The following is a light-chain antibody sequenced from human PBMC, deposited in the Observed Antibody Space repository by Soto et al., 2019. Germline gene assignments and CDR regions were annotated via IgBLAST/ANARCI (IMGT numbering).Light chain of an antibody. J-gene: IGKJ1*01. Sequence: IQMTQSPSSLSASVGDRVTITCRASQSISNYLNWYQQKPGKAPKLLMYAASSLQSGVPSRFSGSGSGTDLTLTISSLQPEDFATYYCQQSYSTPRTFGQGTKVEIK. CDR2: AAS. CDR3: QQSYSTPRT. V-gene: IGKV1-39*01. CDR1: QSISNY.